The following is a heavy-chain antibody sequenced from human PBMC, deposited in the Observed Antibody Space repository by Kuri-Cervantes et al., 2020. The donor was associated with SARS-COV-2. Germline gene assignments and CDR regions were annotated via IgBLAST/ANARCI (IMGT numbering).Heavy chain of an antibody. CDR1: GFTFSSYS. V-gene: IGHV3-15*01. CDR3: TTALTPQMYYYGSGRED. CDR2: IRSKAYGGTT. Sequence: GESLKISCAASGFTFSSYSMNWVRQAPGKGLEWVGFIRSKAYGGTTEYAASVKGRFTISRDDSKNTLYLQMNSLKTEDTAVYYCTTALTPQMYYYGSGREDWGQGTLVTVSS. D-gene: IGHD3-10*01. J-gene: IGHJ4*02.